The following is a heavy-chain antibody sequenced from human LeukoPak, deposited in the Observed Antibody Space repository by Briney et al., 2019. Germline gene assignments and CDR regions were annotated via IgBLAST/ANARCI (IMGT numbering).Heavy chain of an antibody. Sequence: GASVKVSCKASGYTFTGYYMHWVRQAPGQGLEWMGWISAYNGNTNYAQKLQGRVTMTTDTSTSTAYMELRSLRSDDTAVYYCARCDYSLWWFDPWGQGTLVTVSS. J-gene: IGHJ5*02. CDR3: ARCDYSLWWFDP. CDR1: GYTFTGYY. CDR2: ISAYNGNT. D-gene: IGHD4-11*01. V-gene: IGHV1-18*04.